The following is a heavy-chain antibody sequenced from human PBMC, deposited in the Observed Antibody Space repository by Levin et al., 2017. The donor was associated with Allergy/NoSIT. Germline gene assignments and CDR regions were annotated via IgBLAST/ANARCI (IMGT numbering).Heavy chain of an antibody. CDR2: IAWNSASR. Sequence: PGGSLRLSCAASGFKFDDHAMHWVRQVPGKGLEWVAGIAWNSASRSYSDSVKGRFIISRDNAKKSLYLEMNSLRLEDTALYYCAKDGRAAGEGLVSYYYYYGLDAWGHGTTVTVSS. CDR1: GFKFDDHA. J-gene: IGHJ6*02. CDR3: AKDGRAAGEGLVSYYYYYGLDA. D-gene: IGHD3-10*01. V-gene: IGHV3-9*01.